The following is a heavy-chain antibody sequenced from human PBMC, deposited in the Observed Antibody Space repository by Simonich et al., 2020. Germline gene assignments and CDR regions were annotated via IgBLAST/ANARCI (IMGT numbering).Heavy chain of an antibody. CDR2: NSDYNGNT. CDR1: GYTFTRYG. CDR3: ARASRGTWWYYYFDY. Sequence: QVQLVQSGAEVKKPGASVKVSCKASGYTFTRYGIGWVRQAPGQGLGRMGWNSDYNGNTTYAQKLQGRVTMTTDTSTSTAYMERRSLRSDDTAVYYCARASRGTWWYYYFDYWGQGTLVTVSS. V-gene: IGHV1-18*01. D-gene: IGHD2-15*01. J-gene: IGHJ4*02.